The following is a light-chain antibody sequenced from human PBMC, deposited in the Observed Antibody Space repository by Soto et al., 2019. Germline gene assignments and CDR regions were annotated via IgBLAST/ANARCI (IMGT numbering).Light chain of an antibody. V-gene: IGKV1-33*01. CDR2: DAS. Sequence: DIQMTQSPSSLSASVGDRVTITCQASQDLSNYLNWYQQKPGKAPKLLIYDASNLETGVPPRFSGSGSGTDFTFTISRLQPEDIARYYCQQYDNLPLTFGGGTKVEIK. J-gene: IGKJ4*01. CDR1: QDLSNY. CDR3: QQYDNLPLT.